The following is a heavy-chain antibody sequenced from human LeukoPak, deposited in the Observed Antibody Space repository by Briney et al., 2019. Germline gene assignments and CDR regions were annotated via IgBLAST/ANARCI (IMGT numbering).Heavy chain of an antibody. CDR3: AKESLWFGELSSALDY. CDR1: GFTFSDYS. J-gene: IGHJ4*02. V-gene: IGHV3-66*02. D-gene: IGHD3-10*01. CDR2: IYSDGST. Sequence: GGSLRLSCAASGFTFSDYSMNWVRQAPGKGLDWVSLIYSDGSTYYADSVKGRFTISRDNSKNTLYLQMNSLRAEDTAVYYCAKESLWFGELSSALDYWGQGTLVTVSS.